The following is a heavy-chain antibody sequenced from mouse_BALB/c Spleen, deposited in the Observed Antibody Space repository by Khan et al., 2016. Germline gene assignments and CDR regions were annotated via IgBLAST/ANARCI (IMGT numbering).Heavy chain of an antibody. V-gene: IGHV4-1*02. Sequence: EVQLQEFGGGLVQPGGSLKLSCAASGFDFSRYWMSWVRQAPGKGLEWIGEINPDSSTINYTPSLKDKFIISRDNAKNTLYLQMNKVRSEYTALYYCARLHYYGWFAYWGQGTLVTVSA. CDR3: ARLHYYGWFAY. CDR2: INPDSSTI. J-gene: IGHJ3*01. CDR1: GFDFSRYW. D-gene: IGHD1-2*01.